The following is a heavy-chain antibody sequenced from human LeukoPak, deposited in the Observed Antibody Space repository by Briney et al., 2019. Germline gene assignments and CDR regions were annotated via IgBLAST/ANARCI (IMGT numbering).Heavy chain of an antibody. Sequence: SVKVSCKASGGTFSSYAISWVRQAPGQGLEWMGGIIPIFGTANYAQRFQGRVTITADESTSTAYMELSSLRSEDTAVYYCARSRGIPEYYFDYWGQGTLVTVSS. D-gene: IGHD2-21*01. CDR3: ARSRGIPEYYFDY. CDR1: GGTFSSYA. CDR2: IIPIFGTA. V-gene: IGHV1-69*13. J-gene: IGHJ4*02.